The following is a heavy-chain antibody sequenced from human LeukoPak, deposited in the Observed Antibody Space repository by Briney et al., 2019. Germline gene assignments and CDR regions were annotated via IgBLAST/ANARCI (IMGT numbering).Heavy chain of an antibody. CDR2: MNPNSGNT. V-gene: IGHV1-8*02. CDR1: GYTFTSYD. Sequence: GASVKVSCKASGYTFTSYDINWVRQATGQGLEWMGWMNPNSGNTGYAQKLQGRVTMTTDTSTSTAYMELRSLRSDDTAVYYCARDHPSSSWSAYYFDYWGQGTLVTVSS. CDR3: ARDHPSSSWSAYYFDY. J-gene: IGHJ4*02. D-gene: IGHD6-6*01.